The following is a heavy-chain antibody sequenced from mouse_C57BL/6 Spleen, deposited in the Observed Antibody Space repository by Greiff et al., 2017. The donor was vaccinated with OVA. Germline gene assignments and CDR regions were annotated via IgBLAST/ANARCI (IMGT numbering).Heavy chain of an antibody. Sequence: EVQLQQSGPGMVKPSQSLSLPCTVTGYSITSGYDWHWIRHFPGNKLEWMGYIRYSGSTNYNPSLKSRISITHDTSKNHFFLKLNSVTTEDTATYYCARGQGAMDDWGQGTSVTVSS. CDR2: IRYSGST. J-gene: IGHJ4*01. V-gene: IGHV3-1*01. D-gene: IGHD3-2*01. CDR3: ARGQGAMDD. CDR1: GYSITSGYD.